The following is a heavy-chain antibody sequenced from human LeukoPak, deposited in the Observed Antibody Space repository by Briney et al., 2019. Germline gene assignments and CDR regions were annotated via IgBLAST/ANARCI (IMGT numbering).Heavy chain of an antibody. D-gene: IGHD3-10*01. J-gene: IGHJ4*02. V-gene: IGHV3-9*01. Sequence: GGSLRLSCAASGFTFDNYAMHWFRQAPGKGLEWVSGIAWNSGNTGFADSVKGRFTISRDNAENSLYLQMNSLTPEDTAFYYCAKDMNFYGSERSYNPWGPFDSWGQETLVTVSS. CDR3: AKDMNFYGSERSYNPWGPFDS. CDR1: GFTFDNYA. CDR2: IAWNSGNT.